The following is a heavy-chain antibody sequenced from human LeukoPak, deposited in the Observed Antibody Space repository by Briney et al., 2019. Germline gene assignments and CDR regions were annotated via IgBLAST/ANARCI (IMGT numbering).Heavy chain of an antibody. Sequence: GGSLRLSCAASGFTLRVYGMHSVREAPGKGVEWVAIIYSDVVNTYYADSLKGRYTISRDTSKNTLYLEMDSLKTENTAVYYCANHRGSVFKGYIEVWGKGTTVTVSS. D-gene: IGHD3-10*01. CDR2: IYSDVVNT. CDR1: GFTLRVYG. CDR3: ANHRGSVFKGYIEV. V-gene: IGHV3-33*06. J-gene: IGHJ6*03.